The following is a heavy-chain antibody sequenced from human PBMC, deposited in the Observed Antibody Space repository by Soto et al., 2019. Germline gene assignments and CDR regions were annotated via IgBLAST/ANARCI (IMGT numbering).Heavy chain of an antibody. CDR1: GYTFTSYY. CDR3: ARAVNKWYYDL. CDR2: INRNSGAT. V-gene: IGHV1-2*04. Sequence: QVQLVQSGAEVKKPGASVMLSCQTSGYTFTSYYIHWVRQAPGQGLEWMGCINRNSGATYYAQNLQGWVTMSSETSMSTASMELHRVKAEDTAVYYCARAVNKWYYDLLGRGSLNTVSS. J-gene: IGHJ2*01.